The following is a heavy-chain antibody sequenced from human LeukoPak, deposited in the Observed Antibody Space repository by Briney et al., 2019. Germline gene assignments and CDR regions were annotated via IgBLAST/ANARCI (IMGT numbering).Heavy chain of an antibody. V-gene: IGHV4-59*01. CDR2: IYYSGST. D-gene: IGHD3-3*01. Sequence: SETLSLTCAVSGGSISSYYWSWIRQPPGKGLEWIGYIYYSGSTNYNPSLKSRVTISVDTSKNQFPLKLSSVTAADTAVYYCARAGGRSGYYTMWGQGTLVTVSS. CDR3: ARAGGRSGYYTM. J-gene: IGHJ4*02. CDR1: GGSISSYY.